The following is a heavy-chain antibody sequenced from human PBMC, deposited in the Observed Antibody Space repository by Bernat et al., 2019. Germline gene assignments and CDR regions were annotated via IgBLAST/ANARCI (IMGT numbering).Heavy chain of an antibody. CDR3: ARDKQARLRYFDY. Sequence: EVQLVESGGGLVKPGGSLRLSCAASGFTFSSYGMNWVRQAPGKGLEWVSYISSSSSYIYYADSVKGRFTISRDNAKNSLYLQMNSLRAEDTAVYYCARDKQARLRYFDYWGQGTLVTVSS. J-gene: IGHJ4*02. V-gene: IGHV3-21*05. CDR2: ISSSSSYI. D-gene: IGHD6-6*01. CDR1: GFTFSSYG.